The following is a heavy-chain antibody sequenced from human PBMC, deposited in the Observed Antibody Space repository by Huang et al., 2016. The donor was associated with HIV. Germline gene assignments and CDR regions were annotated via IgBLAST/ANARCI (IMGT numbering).Heavy chain of an antibody. D-gene: IGHD5-18*01. Sequence: QVQLVQSGAEVKKPGAPVKVSCKVSGYTFSSFGISWGRQAPGQGLEWGGWISVYNGNTKLAQKVKGRLTMTTDTATGTAYMELRSLGSDDTAVYYCARGGGIQLWLLGYYYMDVWGNGTTVTVSS. CDR1: GYTFSSFG. CDR2: ISVYNGNT. J-gene: IGHJ6*03. CDR3: ARGGGIQLWLLGYYYMDV. V-gene: IGHV1-18*01.